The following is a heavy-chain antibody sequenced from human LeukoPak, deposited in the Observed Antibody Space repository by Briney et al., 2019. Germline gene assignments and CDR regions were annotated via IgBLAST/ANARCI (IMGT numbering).Heavy chain of an antibody. CDR2: INHSGST. CDR3: ARRRYFDY. Sequence: SETLSLTCAVYGGSFSGYYWSWIRQPPGKGLEWIGEINHSGSTNYNPSLKSRVTISVDTSKNQFSLKLCSVTAADTAVYYCARRRYFDYWGQGTLVTVSS. V-gene: IGHV4-34*01. CDR1: GGSFSGYY. J-gene: IGHJ4*02.